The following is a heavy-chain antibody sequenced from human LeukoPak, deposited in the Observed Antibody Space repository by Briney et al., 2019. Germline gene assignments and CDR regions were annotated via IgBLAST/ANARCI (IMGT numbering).Heavy chain of an antibody. V-gene: IGHV3-23*01. CDR1: GFTFSDYA. CDR2: LSVGGDT. J-gene: IGHJ4*02. CDR3: AKKNLGSGWYFYDY. D-gene: IGHD6-19*01. Sequence: GGSLRLSCAASGFTFSDYAMSWFRQAPGKGLQWVSVLSVGGDTYYADSVKGRFTISRDNSKHTLYLQMNSLRAEDTAVYYCAKKNLGSGWYFYDYWGQGTLVTVSS.